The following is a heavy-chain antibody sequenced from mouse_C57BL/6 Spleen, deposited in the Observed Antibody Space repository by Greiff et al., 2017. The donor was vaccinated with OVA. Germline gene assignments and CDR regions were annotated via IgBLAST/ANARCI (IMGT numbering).Heavy chain of an antibody. CDR3: TRRGDYDVRFDY. V-gene: IGHV1-5*01. Sequence: EVQLQQSGTVLARPGASVKMSCTTSGYTFTSYWMHWVQQTPGKGLEWIGAIYPGNSDTSYNQKFKGKAKLTAGTSASTAYNELSSLTNEDSAVYYCTRRGDYDVRFDYWGQGTTLTVSS. CDR1: GYTFTSYW. J-gene: IGHJ2*01. D-gene: IGHD2-4*01. CDR2: IYPGNSDT.